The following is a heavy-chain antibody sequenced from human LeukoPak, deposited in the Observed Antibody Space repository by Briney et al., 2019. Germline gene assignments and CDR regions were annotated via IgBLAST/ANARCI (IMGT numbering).Heavy chain of an antibody. CDR3: ARTAVRYSYGFGVLYFDY. CDR1: GFTVSSNY. V-gene: IGHV3-66*01. J-gene: IGHJ4*02. Sequence: GGSLRLSCAASGFTVSSNYMSWVRQAPGKGLEWVSVIYSGGSTYCADSVKGRFTISRDNSKNTLYLQMNSLRAEDTAVYYCARTAVRYSYGFGVLYFDYWGQGTLVTVSS. CDR2: IYSGGST. D-gene: IGHD5-18*01.